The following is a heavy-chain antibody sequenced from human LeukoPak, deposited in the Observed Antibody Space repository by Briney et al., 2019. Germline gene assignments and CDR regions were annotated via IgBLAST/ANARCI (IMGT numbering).Heavy chain of an antibody. D-gene: IGHD6-13*01. CDR1: GGSISSYY. CDR3: ARPGIAAARPETKGNWFDP. Sequence: SETLSLTCTVSGGSISSYYWSWIRQPAGKGLEWIGRIYTSGSTNYNPSLKSRVTISVDTSKNQFSLKLSSVTAADTAVYYCARPGIAAARPETKGNWFDPWGQGTLVTVSS. V-gene: IGHV4-4*07. J-gene: IGHJ5*02. CDR2: IYTSGST.